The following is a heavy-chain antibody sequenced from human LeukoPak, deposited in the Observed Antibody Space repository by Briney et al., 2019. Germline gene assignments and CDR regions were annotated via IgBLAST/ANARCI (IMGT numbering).Heavy chain of an antibody. V-gene: IGHV4-59*10. CDR3: ARVYYGDYVNYFDY. D-gene: IGHD4-17*01. J-gene: IGHJ4*02. CDR2: IYTSGST. CDR1: GGSFSSYY. Sequence: PSETLSLTCAVYGGSFSSYYWSWIRQPAGKGLEWIGRIYTSGSTNYNPSLKSRVTMSVDTSKNQFSLKLSSVTAADTAVYYCARVYYGDYVNYFDYWGQGTLVTVSS.